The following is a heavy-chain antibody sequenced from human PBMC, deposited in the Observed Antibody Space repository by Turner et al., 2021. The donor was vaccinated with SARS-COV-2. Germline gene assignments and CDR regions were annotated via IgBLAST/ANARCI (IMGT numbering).Heavy chain of an antibody. Sequence: LQLQESGPGLVKPSETLSLTCPVSGGSITKNYDYWGWIRQPPGKGLEWIGSIYYSGNTYYNPSLKSRVTISVDTSKSQFSLKLSSVTAADTAVYYCARLLERYFFDYWGQGALVTVSS. CDR1: GGSITKNYDY. CDR3: ARLLERYFFDY. V-gene: IGHV4-39*01. CDR2: IYYSGNT. D-gene: IGHD3-3*01. J-gene: IGHJ4*02.